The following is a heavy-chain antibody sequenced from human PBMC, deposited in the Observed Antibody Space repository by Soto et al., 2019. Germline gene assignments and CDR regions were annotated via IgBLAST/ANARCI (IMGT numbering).Heavy chain of an antibody. D-gene: IGHD3-10*01. V-gene: IGHV3-21*01. Sequence: GGSLRLSCAASGFTISSYAMSWVRQAPGKGLEWLSSISSSSSYIYYADSVKGRFTISRDNAKNSLCLQMNSLRAEDTAVYYCARGRPDYYGSGSHMFDPWGQGTLVTVSS. CDR3: ARGRPDYYGSGSHMFDP. CDR2: ISSSSSYI. CDR1: GFTISSYA. J-gene: IGHJ5*02.